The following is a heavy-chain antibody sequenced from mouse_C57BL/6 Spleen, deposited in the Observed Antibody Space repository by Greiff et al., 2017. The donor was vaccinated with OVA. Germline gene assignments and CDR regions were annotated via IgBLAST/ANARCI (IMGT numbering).Heavy chain of an antibody. D-gene: IGHD2-5*01. CDR3: ARGDSNYSWFAY. CDR1: GYTFTSYW. J-gene: IGHJ3*01. CDR2: IDPSDSYT. Sequence: VQLQQPGAELVMPGASVKLSCKASGYTFTSYWMHWVKQRPGQGLEWIGEIDPSDSYTNYNQKFKGKSTLPVDKSSSTAYMQLSSLTSEDSAVYYCARGDSNYSWFAYWGQGTLVTVSA. V-gene: IGHV1-69*01.